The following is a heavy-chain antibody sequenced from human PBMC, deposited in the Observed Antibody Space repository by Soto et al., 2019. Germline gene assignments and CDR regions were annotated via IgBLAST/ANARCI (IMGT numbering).Heavy chain of an antibody. Sequence: ASVKVSCKASGYTFTSYGINWVRQATGQGLEWMGWMNPNSGNTGYAQKLQGRVTMTTNTSTSTAYMELSSLRSDDTAVYYCAREVVSRGMDVWGQGTTVTVSS. CDR2: MNPNSGNT. J-gene: IGHJ6*02. CDR3: AREVVSRGMDV. V-gene: IGHV1-8*01. CDR1: GYTFTSYG. D-gene: IGHD3-22*01.